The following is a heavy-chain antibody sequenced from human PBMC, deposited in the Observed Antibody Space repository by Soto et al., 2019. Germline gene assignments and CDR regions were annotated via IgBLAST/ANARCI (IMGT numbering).Heavy chain of an antibody. J-gene: IGHJ5*02. D-gene: IGHD6-13*01. CDR2: IYYRGST. V-gene: IGHV4-31*03. Sequence: QVQLQESGPGLVKPSQTLSLTCTVSGGSISSGAYFWSWIRQHPGRGLEWIGYIYYRGSTYYNPSRKSRLSISVDTSKNQFSLNLTSVTAADTAMYYCARAEGYRSSGGLFDPWGQGILVTVSA. CDR3: ARAEGYRSSGGLFDP. CDR1: GGSISSGAYF.